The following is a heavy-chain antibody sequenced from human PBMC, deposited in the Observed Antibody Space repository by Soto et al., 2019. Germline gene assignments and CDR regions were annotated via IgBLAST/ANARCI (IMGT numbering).Heavy chain of an antibody. D-gene: IGHD1-26*01. CDR1: GFTFRSYA. V-gene: IGHV3-23*01. CDR2: IRGSGGST. CDR3: ATTISRCGKLPACFDP. J-gene: IGHJ5*02. Sequence: EVQLLESGGGLVQPGGSLRLSCAASGFTFRSYAMSWVRQVPGKGLEWVSAIRGSGGSTYYAGSVKGRFTISRDNSKNSRYLQMNSLRAEDTAVYYCATTISRCGKLPACFDPWGQGTLVTVFS.